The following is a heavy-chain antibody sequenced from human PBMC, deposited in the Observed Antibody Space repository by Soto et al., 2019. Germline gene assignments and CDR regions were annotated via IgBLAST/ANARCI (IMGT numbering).Heavy chain of an antibody. D-gene: IGHD2-8*01. J-gene: IGHJ4*02. CDR2: TFPSGIN. CDR3: ARGSMLIDY. CDR1: GASLTNYY. V-gene: IGHV4-4*07. Sequence: SETLSLTCTVSGASLTNYYWSWIRQPAGKGLEWIGRTFPSGINNHNPSLKSRVTMSVDTSKNQFSLNLSSVTAADTAVYYCARGSMLIDYWGQGTLVTVSS.